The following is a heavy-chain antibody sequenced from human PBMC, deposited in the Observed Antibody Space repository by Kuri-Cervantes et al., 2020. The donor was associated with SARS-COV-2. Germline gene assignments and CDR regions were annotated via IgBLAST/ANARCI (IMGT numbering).Heavy chain of an antibody. Sequence: GGSLRLSCAASGFTFSSYWMSWVRQAPGKGLEWVSVIYSGGSTYYADSVKGRFTISRHNSKNTLYLQMNSLRAEDTAVYYCAADFWSGIWGQGTLVTVSS. CDR2: IYSGGST. CDR1: GFTFSSYW. CDR3: AADFWSGI. D-gene: IGHD3-3*01. V-gene: IGHV3-53*04. J-gene: IGHJ4*02.